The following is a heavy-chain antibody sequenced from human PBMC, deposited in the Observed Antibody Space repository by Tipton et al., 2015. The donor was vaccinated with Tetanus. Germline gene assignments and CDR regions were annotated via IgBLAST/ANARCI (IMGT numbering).Heavy chain of an antibody. CDR3: ARVTYSDWSTDD. J-gene: IGHJ4*02. V-gene: IGHV3-7*01. CDR1: GFTFSQYW. CDR2: INVGGDLK. D-gene: IGHD3-9*01. Sequence: GSLRLSCAASGFTFSQYWMKWVRQAPGKGLEWVALINVGGDLKYYLDSVRGRFTISRDNTKNSLSLQMDALRAEDTAVYYCARVTYSDWSTDDWGQGTLVTVSS.